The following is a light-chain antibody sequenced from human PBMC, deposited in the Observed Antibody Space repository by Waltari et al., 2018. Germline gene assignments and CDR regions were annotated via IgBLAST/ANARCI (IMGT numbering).Light chain of an antibody. Sequence: DIQMTQSPSSLSASVGDRVTITCRASENVNNYLNWYQQKPGKAPKLLIYKASTLQSGVPSRFSVSGSGTDYTFTISSLQSEDVATYYCQHNYGTPYSFGQGTKVEIK. V-gene: IGKV1-39*01. J-gene: IGKJ2*03. CDR1: ENVNNY. CDR3: QHNYGTPYS. CDR2: KAS.